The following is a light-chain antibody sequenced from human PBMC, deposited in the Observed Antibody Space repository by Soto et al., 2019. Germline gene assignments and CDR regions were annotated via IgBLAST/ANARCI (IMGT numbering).Light chain of an antibody. CDR1: RSDIGGYNS. V-gene: IGLV2-8*01. CDR2: DVT. Sequence: QSVLTQSPSASGSPGQSVTISCTGTRSDIGGYNSVSWYQQHPGKAPKVMIYDVTKRPSGVPDRFSGSKSGNTASLTVSALQAEDEADYYCSSYTDRKHLVFGTGTKVTVL. CDR3: SSYTDRKHLV. J-gene: IGLJ1*01.